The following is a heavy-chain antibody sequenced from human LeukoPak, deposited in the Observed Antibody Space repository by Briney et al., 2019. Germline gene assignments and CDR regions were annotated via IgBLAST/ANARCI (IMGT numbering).Heavy chain of an antibody. Sequence: GASVTVSCKASGYTFTSYYMHWVRQAPGQGLEWMGIINPSGGSTSYAQKFQGRVTMTRGTSTSTVYMELSSLRSEDTAVYYCARDRDFWSGYYGMDVWGQGTTVTVSS. D-gene: IGHD3-3*01. CDR3: ARDRDFWSGYYGMDV. V-gene: IGHV1-46*01. J-gene: IGHJ6*02. CDR2: INPSGGST. CDR1: GYTFTSYY.